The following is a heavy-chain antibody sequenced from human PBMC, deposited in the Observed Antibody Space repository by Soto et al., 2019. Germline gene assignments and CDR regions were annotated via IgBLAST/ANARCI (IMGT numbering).Heavy chain of an antibody. J-gene: IGHJ3*02. V-gene: IGHV4-39*01. CDR1: GGSISSSSNY. D-gene: IGHD3-3*01. CDR3: ARHQVFGAVSQPGDAFDI. Sequence: QLQLQESGPGLVKPSETLSLTCTVSGGSISSSSNYWGWIRQPPGKGLEWIGSIYYSGSTYYNPSLKSRVTISVATSKNQFSLKLSSVTAADTAVYYCARHQVFGAVSQPGDAFDIWGQGTMVTVSS. CDR2: IYYSGST.